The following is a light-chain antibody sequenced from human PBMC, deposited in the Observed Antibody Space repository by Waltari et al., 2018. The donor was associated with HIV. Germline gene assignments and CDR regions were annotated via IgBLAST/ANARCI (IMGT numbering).Light chain of an antibody. CDR2: GAS. CDR3: QQYATTPRT. CDR1: QSVSSSY. J-gene: IGKJ1*01. Sequence: DIVLTQSPGTLSLSPGERVTLSCRASQSVSSSYVAWYQQKPGQAPRLLIYGASSRATGIPDRFSGSGSGTDFALTISRLEPEDFAVYYCQQYATTPRTFGQGTKVEIK. V-gene: IGKV3-20*01.